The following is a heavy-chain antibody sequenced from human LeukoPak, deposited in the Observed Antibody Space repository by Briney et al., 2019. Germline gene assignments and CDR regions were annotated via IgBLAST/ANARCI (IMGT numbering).Heavy chain of an antibody. CDR3: ARGEVSVWFGELFLRHGKDYFDY. Sequence: PGGSLRLSCAASGFTFSSYSMNWVRQAPGKGLEWVSSISSSSSYIYYADSVKGRFTISRDNAKNSLYLQMNSLRAEDTAVYYCARGEVSVWFGELFLRHGKDYFDYWGQGTLVTVSS. J-gene: IGHJ4*02. CDR2: ISSSSSYI. CDR1: GFTFSSYS. V-gene: IGHV3-21*01. D-gene: IGHD3-10*01.